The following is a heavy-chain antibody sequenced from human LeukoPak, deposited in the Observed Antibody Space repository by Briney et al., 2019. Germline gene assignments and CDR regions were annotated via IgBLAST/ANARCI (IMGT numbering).Heavy chain of an antibody. D-gene: IGHD1-26*01. CDR3: ARGRGGGSGWFRFGGSYLYYFDY. V-gene: IGHV1-8*01. Sequence: ASVKVSCKASGYTFTSYDIHWVRQATGQGLEWMGWMNPNSGNTGYAQKFQGRVTMTRNTSISTAYMELSSLRSEDTAVYYCARGRGGGSGWFRFGGSYLYYFDYWGQGTLVTVSS. CDR1: GYTFTSYD. J-gene: IGHJ4*02. CDR2: MNPNSGNT.